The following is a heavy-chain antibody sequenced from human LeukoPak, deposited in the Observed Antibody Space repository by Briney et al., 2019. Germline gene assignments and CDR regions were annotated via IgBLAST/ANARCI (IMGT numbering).Heavy chain of an antibody. J-gene: IGHJ6*04. CDR1: GFTFSSYA. CDR3: AKVNGYCSGGSCYSSGSYYYYGMDV. Sequence: GGSLRLSCVTSGFTFSSYAMSWVRQAQGTGLDWLPDIIDRGVITSYVDSVRGRFTISRDNSKNTMYLQMNSLRAEDTALYYCAKVNGYCSGGSCYSSGSYYYYGMDVWGKGTTVTVSS. CDR2: IIDRGVIT. D-gene: IGHD2-15*01. V-gene: IGHV3-23*01.